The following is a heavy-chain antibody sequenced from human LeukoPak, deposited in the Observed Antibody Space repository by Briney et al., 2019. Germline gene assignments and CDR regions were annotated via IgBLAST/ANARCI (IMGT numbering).Heavy chain of an antibody. CDR3: AREAGRIDP. J-gene: IGHJ5*02. Sequence: SGSLCLTCTVSGGTISSGGYYWSWIRQHPGKGLEWIGFIYYSGSTYYNPSLKSRVTISVDTSKNQFPLKLSAVTAADTAVYYCAREAGRIDPWGQRTLVTVPS. D-gene: IGHD2-15*01. CDR1: GGTISSGGYY. CDR2: IYYSGST. V-gene: IGHV4-31*03.